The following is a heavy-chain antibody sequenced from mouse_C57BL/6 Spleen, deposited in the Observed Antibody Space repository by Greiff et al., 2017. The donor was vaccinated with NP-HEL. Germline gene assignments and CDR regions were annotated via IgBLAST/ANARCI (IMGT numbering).Heavy chain of an antibody. CDR3: ARQYSNYVWFAY. J-gene: IGHJ3*01. D-gene: IGHD2-5*01. CDR1: GYTFTDYN. Sequence: EVKLMESGPELVKPGASVKMSCKASGYTFTDYNMHWVKQSHGKSLEWIGYINPNNGGTSYNQKFKGKATLTVNKSSSTAYMELRSLTSEDSAVYYCARQYSNYVWFAYWGQGTLVTVSA. CDR2: INPNNGGT. V-gene: IGHV1-22*01.